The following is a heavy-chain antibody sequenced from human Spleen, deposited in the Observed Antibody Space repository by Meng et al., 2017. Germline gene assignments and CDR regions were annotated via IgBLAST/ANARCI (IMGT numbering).Heavy chain of an antibody. J-gene: IGHJ4*02. D-gene: IGHD2-21*01. Sequence: VQQPESGPGLWKPSTTLSLHCIVLGGSISSGDYYLSWIRQPPGKGLEWIGYIYNSGSTYYNPSLKSRVTISVDTSKNQFSLKLRFVTAADTAVYYCAREGRSHQVGVSVYWGQGNLVTVSS. CDR1: GGSISSGDYY. CDR3: AREGRSHQVGVSVY. CDR2: IYNSGST. V-gene: IGHV4-30-4*01.